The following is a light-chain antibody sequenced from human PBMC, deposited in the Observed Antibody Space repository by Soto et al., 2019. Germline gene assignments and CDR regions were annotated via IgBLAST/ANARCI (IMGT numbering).Light chain of an antibody. CDR1: SSDIGGYNS. CDR2: TVS. V-gene: IGLV2-14*01. Sequence: QSALTQPASVSGSPGQSITISCTGTSSDIGGYNSVSWYQQHPGKAPKLVIYTVSNRPSGVSSRFSGSKSGNTASLTMSGLQAEDEASYYCGSYTTSSTLLIFGGGTKVTVL. CDR3: GSYTTSSTLLI. J-gene: IGLJ2*01.